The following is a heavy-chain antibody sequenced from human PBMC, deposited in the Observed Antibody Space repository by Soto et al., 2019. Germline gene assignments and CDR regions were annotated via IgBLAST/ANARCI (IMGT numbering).Heavy chain of an antibody. V-gene: IGHV3-33*01. CDR3: AREGDIAARGSNYYYYGMDV. CDR1: GFTFSSYG. Sequence: QVQLVESGGGVVQPGRSLRLSCAASGFTFSSYGMHWVRQAPGKGLEWVAVIWYDGSNKYYADSVKGRFTISRDNSKNTLYLQMNSLRAEDTAVYYCAREGDIAARGSNYYYYGMDVWGQGTTVTVSS. D-gene: IGHD6-6*01. CDR2: IWYDGSNK. J-gene: IGHJ6*02.